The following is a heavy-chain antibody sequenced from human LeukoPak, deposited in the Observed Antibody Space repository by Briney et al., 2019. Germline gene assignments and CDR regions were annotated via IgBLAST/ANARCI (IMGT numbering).Heavy chain of an antibody. CDR3: ARGGTLDYFDR. CDR1: GFTFSSYE. J-gene: IGHJ1*01. V-gene: IGHV3-48*03. CDR2: IISSGSTI. Sequence: PGGSLRLSCAASGFTFSSYEMNGVPQAPGKGREGGSYIISSGSTIYYAHSVKGRVTISKDNTKNSLYLQVNSLRAEDTAVYYCARGGTLDYFDRWGQGTLVTVSS.